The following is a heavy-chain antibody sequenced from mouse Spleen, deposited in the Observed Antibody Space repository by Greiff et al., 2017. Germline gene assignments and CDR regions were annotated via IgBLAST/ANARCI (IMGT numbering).Heavy chain of an antibody. J-gene: IGHJ1*01. CDR2: IWRGGST. CDR3: AKNPYYGNYWYFDV. D-gene: IGHD2-10*01. Sequence: VKLVESGPSLVQPSQSLSITCTVSGFSLTSYGVHWVRQSPGKGLEWLGVIWRGGSTDYNAAFMSRLSITKDNSKSQVFFKMNSLQADDTAIYYCAKNPYYGNYWYFDVWGAGTTVTVSS. CDR1: GFSLTSYG. V-gene: IGHV2-5-1*01.